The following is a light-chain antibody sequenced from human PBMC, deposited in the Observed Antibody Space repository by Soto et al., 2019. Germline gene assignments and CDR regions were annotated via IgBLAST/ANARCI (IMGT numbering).Light chain of an antibody. Sequence: EIVLTQSPGTLSLSPGERATLPCGASQGVTSNYLAWYQQKPGQAPRLLIFGASIRVTGIPDRFIGSGSGTDFTLTISRLEPEDFAVYYCQHYVTSLTTFGQGTKVEVK. J-gene: IGKJ1*01. CDR3: QHYVTSLTT. V-gene: IGKV3-20*01. CDR1: QGVTSNY. CDR2: GAS.